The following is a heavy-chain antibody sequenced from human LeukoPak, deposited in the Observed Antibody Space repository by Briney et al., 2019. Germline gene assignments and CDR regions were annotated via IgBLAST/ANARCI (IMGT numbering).Heavy chain of an antibody. CDR1: GGSLTSYY. D-gene: IGHD4-17*01. CDR3: ARLAPVAHSGDYLGYFDY. V-gene: IGHV4-59*08. Sequence: SETLFLTCTVSGGSLTSYYWTWVRQPPGKGLEWFGYVFYTGSASYNPSLKSRVTILVDTSKNQFSLNLNSVTAADTAVYYCARLAPVAHSGDYLGYFDYWGQGTLVTVSS. J-gene: IGHJ4*02. CDR2: VFYTGSA.